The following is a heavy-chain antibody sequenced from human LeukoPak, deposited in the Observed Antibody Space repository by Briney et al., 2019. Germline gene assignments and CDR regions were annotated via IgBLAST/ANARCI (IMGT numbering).Heavy chain of an antibody. Sequence: GASVKVSCKASGYTFTGYYMHWVRQSPGQGLEWMGWINPNSGGTNYAQKFQGRVTMTRDTSISTAYMELSRLRSDDTDVYYCARDRDDSSGYYRDTLFDYWGQGTLVTVSS. CDR3: ARDRDDSSGYYRDTLFDY. CDR2: INPNSGGT. CDR1: GYTFTGYY. D-gene: IGHD3-22*01. V-gene: IGHV1-2*02. J-gene: IGHJ4*02.